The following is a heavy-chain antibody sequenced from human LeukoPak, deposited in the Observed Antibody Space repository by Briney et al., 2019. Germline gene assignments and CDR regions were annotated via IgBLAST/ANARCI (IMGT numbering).Heavy chain of an antibody. CDR1: GYTFTGYY. J-gene: IGHJ4*02. D-gene: IGHD5-12*01. CDR3: AGDKVATIRDN. V-gene: IGHV1-2*02. CDR2: INPNSGGT. Sequence: ASVKVSCKASGYTFTGYYMHWVRQAPGQGLEGMGWINPNSGGTNYAQKCQGRVTMTRDTSISTAYMELSRLRSDHTAVYYCAGDKVATIRDNWGQGALGTVSP.